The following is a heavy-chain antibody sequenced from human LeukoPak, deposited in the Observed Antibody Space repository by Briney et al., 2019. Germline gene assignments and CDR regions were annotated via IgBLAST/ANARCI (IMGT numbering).Heavy chain of an antibody. D-gene: IGHD6-19*01. Sequence: GGSLRLSCAASGFTFSSYEMNGVRPTPGRGGEGVSYISSSGSTIYYADSVKGRFTISRDNAKNSLYLQMNSLRAEDTAVYYCARGFGVAVAGRAFDIWGQGTMVTVSS. CDR2: ISSSGSTI. CDR3: ARGFGVAVAGRAFDI. V-gene: IGHV3-48*03. J-gene: IGHJ3*02. CDR1: GFTFSSYE.